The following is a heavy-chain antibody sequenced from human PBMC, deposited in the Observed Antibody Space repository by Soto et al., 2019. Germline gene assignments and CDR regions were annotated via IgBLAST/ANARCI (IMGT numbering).Heavy chain of an antibody. D-gene: IGHD2-15*01. CDR2: ISGSGGST. Sequence: EVQLLESGGGLVQPGGSLRLSCAASGFTFSSYAMSWVRQAPGKGLEWVSAISGSGGSTYYADSVKGRFTISRDNSKNTLYLQMNSLRAEDTAVYYCAKDPGYCSGGSCYWFDDWGQGTLVTVSS. V-gene: IGHV3-23*01. J-gene: IGHJ4*02. CDR1: GFTFSSYA. CDR3: AKDPGYCSGGSCYWFDD.